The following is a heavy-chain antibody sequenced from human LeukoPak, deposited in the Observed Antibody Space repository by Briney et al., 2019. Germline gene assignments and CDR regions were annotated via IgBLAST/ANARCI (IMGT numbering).Heavy chain of an antibody. CDR2: ISPSGGST. V-gene: IGHV1-46*01. D-gene: IGHD5-18*01. Sequence: ASVTVSCKASGYTFTSYYMHWVRQAPGQGLEWMGIISPSGGSTSYAQKFQGRVTMTRDMSTSTVYMELSSLRSEDTAVYYCARPNLQAEYSYGYDYWGQGTLVTVSS. CDR1: GYTFTSYY. CDR3: ARPNLQAEYSYGYDY. J-gene: IGHJ4*02.